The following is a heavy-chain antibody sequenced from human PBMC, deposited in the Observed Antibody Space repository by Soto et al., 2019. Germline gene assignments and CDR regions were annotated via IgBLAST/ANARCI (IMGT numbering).Heavy chain of an antibody. V-gene: IGHV4-39*01. J-gene: IGHJ4*02. D-gene: IGHD3-22*01. CDR2: IYYSGST. CDR1: GGSISSSSYY. Sequence: ASETLSLTCTVSGGSISSSSYYWGWIRQPPGKGLEWIGSIYYSGSTYYNPSLKSRVTISVDTSKNQFSLKLSSVTAADTAVYYCARHLVAGYYDSSGYSDYWGQGTLVTVSS. CDR3: ARHLVAGYYDSSGYSDY.